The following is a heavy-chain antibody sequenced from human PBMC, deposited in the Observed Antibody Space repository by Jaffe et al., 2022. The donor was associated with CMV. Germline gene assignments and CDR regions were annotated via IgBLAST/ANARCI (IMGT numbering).Heavy chain of an antibody. CDR3: ARGLNRGPADAFDI. Sequence: EVQLVESGGGLVQPGGSLRLSCAASGFTVSSNYMSWVRQAPGKGLEWVSVIYSGGSTYYADSVKGRFTISRDNSKNTLYLQMNSLRAEDTAVYYCARGLNRGPADAFDIWGQGTMVTVSS. CDR1: GFTVSSNY. D-gene: IGHD3-10*01. J-gene: IGHJ3*02. V-gene: IGHV3-66*01. CDR2: IYSGGST.